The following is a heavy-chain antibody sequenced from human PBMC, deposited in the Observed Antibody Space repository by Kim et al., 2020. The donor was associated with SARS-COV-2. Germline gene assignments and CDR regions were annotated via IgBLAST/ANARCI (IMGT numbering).Heavy chain of an antibody. CDR2: ISGSGGST. V-gene: IGHV3-23*01. CDR1: GFTFSSYA. Sequence: GGSLRLSCAASGFTFSSYAMSWVRQAPGKGLEWVSAISGSGGSTYYADSVKGRFTISRDNSKNTLYLQMNSLRAEDTAVYYCAKDSRGYCSSTSCYPYWYFDLWGRGTLVTVSS. J-gene: IGHJ2*01. D-gene: IGHD2-2*01. CDR3: AKDSRGYCSSTSCYPYWYFDL.